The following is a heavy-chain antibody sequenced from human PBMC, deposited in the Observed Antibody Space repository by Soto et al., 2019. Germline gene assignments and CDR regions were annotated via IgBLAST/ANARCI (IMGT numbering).Heavy chain of an antibody. CDR3: ARDLGNWNYRYYYYYYMDV. CDR2: INAGNGNT. D-gene: IGHD1-7*01. CDR1: GYTFTSYA. J-gene: IGHJ6*03. Sequence: ASVKVSCKASGYTFTSYAMHWVRQAPGQRLEWMGWINAGNGNTKYSQKFQGRVTITRDTSASTAYMELSSLRSEDTAVYYCARDLGNWNYRYYYYYYMDVWGKGTTVTVSS. V-gene: IGHV1-3*01.